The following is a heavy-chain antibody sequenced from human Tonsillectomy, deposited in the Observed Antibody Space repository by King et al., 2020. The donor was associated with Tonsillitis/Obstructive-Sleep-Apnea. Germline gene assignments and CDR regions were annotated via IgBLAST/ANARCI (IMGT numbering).Heavy chain of an antibody. Sequence: VQLQESGPGLVKPSGTLSLTCAVSGVSISSEVWWTWVRQPPGKGLEWIGEIYHGGSANYNPSLKSRVTMSVDKSNNQFTLNLDSVTAADTAVYYCAKTPPPSQYFDRGFDYWGQGTLVIVSS. CDR1: GVSISSEVW. CDR3: AKTPPPSQYFDRGFDY. J-gene: IGHJ4*02. CDR2: IYHGGSA. D-gene: IGHD3-9*01. V-gene: IGHV4-4*02.